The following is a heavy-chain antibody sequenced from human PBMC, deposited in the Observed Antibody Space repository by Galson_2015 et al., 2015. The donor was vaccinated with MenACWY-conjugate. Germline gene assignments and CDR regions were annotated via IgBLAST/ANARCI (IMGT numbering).Heavy chain of an antibody. CDR2: ISYDGSNK. D-gene: IGHD6-13*01. J-gene: IGHJ6*02. CDR1: GFTFSSYA. CDR3: TSGAGYSSLRTRYYYYGMDV. V-gene: IGHV3-30*04. Sequence: SLRLSCAASGFTFSSYAMHWVRQAPGKGLEWVAVISYDGSNKYYADSVKGRFTISRDNSKNTLYLQMNSLKTEDTAVYYCTSGAGYSSLRTRYYYYGMDVWGLGTTVTVSS.